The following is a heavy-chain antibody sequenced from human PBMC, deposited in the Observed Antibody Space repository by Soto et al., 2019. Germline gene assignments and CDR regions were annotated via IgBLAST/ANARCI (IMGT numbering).Heavy chain of an antibody. Sequence: ASLKDSFTAAGYTFTVYYMHCVRQAPVQGFEWMGWINPNSGGTNYAQKFQGRVTMTRDTSISTAYMELSRLRSDDTAVYYCARGGYSYAHDYYYGMDVWGQGTTVTVSS. CDR3: ARGGYSYAHDYYYGMDV. CDR1: GYTFTVYY. V-gene: IGHV1-2*02. J-gene: IGHJ6*02. CDR2: INPNSGGT. D-gene: IGHD5-18*01.